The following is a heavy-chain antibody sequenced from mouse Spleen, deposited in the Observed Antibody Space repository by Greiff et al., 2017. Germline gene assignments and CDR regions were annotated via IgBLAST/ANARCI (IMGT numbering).Heavy chain of an antibody. D-gene: IGHD3-1*01. CDR1: GYTLTSYW. CDR2: IHPYSGST. V-gene: IGHV1-64*01. Sequence: QVQLKQPGAELVKPGASVKLSCKASGYTLTSYWMHRVKQGPGQGSEWIGMIHPYSGSTNYNEKFKRKATLTVDKTSSTTYMQLIRLTSEDAAVYYCARVSSGYVFCDYWGQGTTLTVSS. J-gene: IGHJ2*01. CDR3: ARVSSGYVFCDY.